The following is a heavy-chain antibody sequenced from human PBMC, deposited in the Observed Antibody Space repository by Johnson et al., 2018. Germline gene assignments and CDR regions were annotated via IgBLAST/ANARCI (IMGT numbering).Heavy chain of an antibody. Sequence: EVQLVESGGGLVQPGGSLRLSCAASGFTFSSYAMSWVRQAPGKGLEWVSAISGSGGSTYYADSVKGRFTIPRDNSKNTLYLQMNSLRAEETAVYYCAKVKYYDYVWGSDGLAWDVWGKGTTVTVSS. CDR3: AKVKYYDYVWGSDGLAWDV. D-gene: IGHD3-16*01. CDR2: ISGSGGST. CDR1: GFTFSSYA. J-gene: IGHJ6*04. V-gene: IGHV3-23*04.